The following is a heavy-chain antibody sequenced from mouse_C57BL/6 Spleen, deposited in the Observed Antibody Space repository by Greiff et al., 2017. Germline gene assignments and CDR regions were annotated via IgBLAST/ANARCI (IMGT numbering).Heavy chain of an antibody. CDR1: GYTFTSYW. V-gene: IGHV1-55*01. D-gene: IGHD4-1*01. CDR2: IYPGSGST. J-gene: IGHJ3*01. CDR3: ARYLTGTWWFAY. Sequence: VQLQQPGAELVKPGASVKMSCKASGYTFTSYWITWVKQRPGQGLEWIGDIYPGSGSTNYNEKFKSKATLTVDTSSSTAYMQLSSLTSEDSAVYYCARYLTGTWWFAYWGQGTLVTVSA.